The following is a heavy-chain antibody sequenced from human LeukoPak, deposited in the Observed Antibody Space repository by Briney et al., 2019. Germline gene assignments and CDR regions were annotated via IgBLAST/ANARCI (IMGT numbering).Heavy chain of an antibody. CDR3: TSSSTWVSYFDY. CDR2: ISGSSSTI. D-gene: IGHD2-8*01. Sequence: GGSLRLSCAASGFTFGSYSMNWVRQAPGKGLEWVSYISGSSSTIYYADSVKGRFTISRDNAKNSLYLQMNSLRAEDTAVYYCTSSSTWVSYFDYWGQGTLVTVSS. J-gene: IGHJ4*02. V-gene: IGHV3-48*01. CDR1: GFTFGSYS.